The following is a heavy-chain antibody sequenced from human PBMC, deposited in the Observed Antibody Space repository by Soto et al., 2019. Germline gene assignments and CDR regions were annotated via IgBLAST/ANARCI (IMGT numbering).Heavy chain of an antibody. Sequence: GSLRLSCAASGFSVTSNYMTWVRQAPGKGLECVSVIYAGGNTYYPDSVKGRFTISSDNSKNTLFLQMNNLRAEDTAVYYCARVTTFYDILTSSYTLNYFDYWGQGTRVTVSS. D-gene: IGHD3-9*01. CDR1: GFSVTSNY. V-gene: IGHV3-53*01. CDR3: ARVTTFYDILTSSYTLNYFDY. CDR2: IYAGGNT. J-gene: IGHJ4*02.